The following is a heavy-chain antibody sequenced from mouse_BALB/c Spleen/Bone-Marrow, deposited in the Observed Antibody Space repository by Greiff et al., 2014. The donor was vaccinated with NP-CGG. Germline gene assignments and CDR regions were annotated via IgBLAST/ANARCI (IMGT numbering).Heavy chain of an antibody. Sequence: QVQLQQSGAGLGAPSQSLSITCTVSGVSFTSYGVSWGCQPPGKGLEWLGVIWGDGSTNYHSAHISRLSISKDNSKSQVFIKLNRLQTDDTATYYCAKYGNYYAMDYWGQGTSVTVSS. V-gene: IGHV2-3*01. J-gene: IGHJ4*01. CDR2: IWGDGST. CDR3: AKYGNYYAMDY. CDR1: GVSFTSYG. D-gene: IGHD2-1*01.